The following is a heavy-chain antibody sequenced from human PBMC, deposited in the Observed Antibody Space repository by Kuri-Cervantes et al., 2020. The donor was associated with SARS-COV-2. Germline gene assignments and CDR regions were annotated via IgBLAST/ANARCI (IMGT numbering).Heavy chain of an antibody. CDR2: INHSGST. J-gene: IGHJ4*02. CDR3: ARGTYTYYDFWRGPYFDY. Sequence: ESLKISCAVYGGSFSGYYWSWIRQPPGKGLEWIGEINHSGSTNYNPSLKSRVTISVDTSKNQFSLKLNSVTAADTAVYYCARGTYTYYDFWRGPYFDYWGQGTWSPSPQ. D-gene: IGHD3-3*01. CDR1: GGSFSGYY. V-gene: IGHV4-34*01.